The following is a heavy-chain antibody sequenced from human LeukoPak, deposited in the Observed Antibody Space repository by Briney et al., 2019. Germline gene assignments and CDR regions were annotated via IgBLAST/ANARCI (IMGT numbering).Heavy chain of an antibody. D-gene: IGHD3/OR15-3a*01. CDR3: ARTVTDAFDI. J-gene: IGHJ3*02. CDR1: GFTFISNW. Sequence: PGGSLRLSCAASGFTFISNWMRWVRQAPAQGLVLVSRINSDGSSTSYADSVKSRFAISRDNAKNTLYLQMNSLRAEDTAVYYCARTVTDAFDIWGQGTMVTVSS. V-gene: IGHV3-74*01. CDR2: INSDGSST.